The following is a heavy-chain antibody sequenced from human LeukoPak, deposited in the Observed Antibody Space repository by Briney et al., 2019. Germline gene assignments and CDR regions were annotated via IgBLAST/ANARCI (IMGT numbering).Heavy chain of an antibody. J-gene: IGHJ4*02. V-gene: IGHV5-51*01. D-gene: IGHD2-15*01. CDR3: ARIAATWYGGS. Sequence: GESLKISCKGPGYSFINYWIAWVRQVPGKGLEWMGIIYPGDSHTRYSPSFQGQVTISADMSLDTAYLQWSSLRASDTAMYYCARIAATWYGGSWGQGTLVFVSS. CDR2: IYPGDSHT. CDR1: GYSFINYW.